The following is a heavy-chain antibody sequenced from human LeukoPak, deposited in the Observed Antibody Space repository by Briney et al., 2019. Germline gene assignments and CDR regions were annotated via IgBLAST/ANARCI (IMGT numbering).Heavy chain of an antibody. Sequence: SETLPLTCTVSGDSISSSGRFYWGWLRQTPGKGLEWIGSMDYSGTTDYNPSLKSRVTLSVDTSKGQFSLKLTSVTAADTALYYCARDHYNKTWYKYWGQGTLVTVSS. CDR2: MDYSGTT. V-gene: IGHV4-39*02. CDR1: GDSISSSGRFY. J-gene: IGHJ4*02. D-gene: IGHD1-1*01. CDR3: ARDHYNKTWYKY.